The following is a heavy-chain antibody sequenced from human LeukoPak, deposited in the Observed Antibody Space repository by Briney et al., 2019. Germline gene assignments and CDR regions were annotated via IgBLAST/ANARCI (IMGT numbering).Heavy chain of an antibody. Sequence: PGGSLRLSCAASGFTFSSYAMHWVRQAPGKGLEWVAVISYDGSNKYYADSVKGRFTISRDNSKNTLYLQMNSLRAEDTAVYYCAPNFWSGYVTDYWGQGTLVTVSS. D-gene: IGHD3-3*01. CDR2: ISYDGSNK. V-gene: IGHV3-30-3*01. J-gene: IGHJ4*02. CDR3: APNFWSGYVTDY. CDR1: GFTFSSYA.